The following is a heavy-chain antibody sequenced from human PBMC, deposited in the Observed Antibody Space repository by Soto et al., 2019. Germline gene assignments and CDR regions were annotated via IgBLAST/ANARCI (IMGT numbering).Heavy chain of an antibody. J-gene: IGHJ4*02. V-gene: IGHV3-9*01. Sequence: EVQLVESGGGLVQPGRSLRLSCAASGFTFDDYAMHWVRQAPGKGLEWVSGISWNSGSIGYADSVKGRFTISRDNAKNHLYLQMNSLRAEDTALYYCAKTTGGAIFGVAPFDYWGQGTLVTVSS. CDR1: GFTFDDYA. CDR3: AKTTGGAIFGVAPFDY. D-gene: IGHD3-3*01. CDR2: ISWNSGSI.